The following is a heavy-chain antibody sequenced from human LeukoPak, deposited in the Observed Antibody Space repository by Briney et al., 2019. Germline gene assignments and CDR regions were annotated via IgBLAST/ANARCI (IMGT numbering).Heavy chain of an antibody. V-gene: IGHV1-8*01. Sequence: ASVKVSCKASGYSFTNYDINWVRQASGQGLEWMGWLNPNSGKTGYAQKFQGRVTLTRNTSVSTAYMELSSLRFEDMAVYYCARQGGLDVWGQGTTVTVS. J-gene: IGHJ6*02. CDR2: LNPNSGKT. CDR3: ARQGGLDV. CDR1: GYSFTNYD.